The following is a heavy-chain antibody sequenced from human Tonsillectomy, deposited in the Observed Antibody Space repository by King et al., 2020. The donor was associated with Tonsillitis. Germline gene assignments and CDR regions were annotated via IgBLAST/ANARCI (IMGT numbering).Heavy chain of an antibody. Sequence: VQLVESGGAWVQPGGSLRLSCAASGFAFSSYAMSWVRQAPGKGPEWVSAITDSGSKTYYADPVEGRLTISRDNSKNTLYLQMNSLRAEDTAIYYCARGSWGVGPYYGMDVWGRGTTVTVSS. V-gene: IGHV3-23*04. CDR1: GFAFSSYA. D-gene: IGHD1-26*01. CDR3: ARGSWGVGPYYGMDV. J-gene: IGHJ6*02. CDR2: ITDSGSKT.